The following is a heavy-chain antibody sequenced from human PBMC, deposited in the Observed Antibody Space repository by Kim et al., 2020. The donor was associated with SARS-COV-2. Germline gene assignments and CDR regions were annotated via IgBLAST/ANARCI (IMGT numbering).Heavy chain of an antibody. D-gene: IGHD3-10*01. CDR3: ARDSSSGRTFGSGSMPFDY. J-gene: IGHJ4*02. CDR2: ISYDGSNK. CDR1: GFTFSSYA. V-gene: IGHV3-30-3*01. Sequence: GGSLRLSCAASGFTFSSYAMHWVRQAPGKGLEWVAVISYDGSNKYYADSVKGRFTISRDNSKNTLYLQMNSLRAEDTAVYYCARDSSSGRTFGSGSMPFDYWGQGTLVTVSS.